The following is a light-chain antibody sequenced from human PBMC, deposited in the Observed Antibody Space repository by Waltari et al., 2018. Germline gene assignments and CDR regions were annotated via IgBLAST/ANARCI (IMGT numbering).Light chain of an antibody. CDR2: GAS. CDR3: QQYGSSGWT. J-gene: IGKJ1*01. Sequence: EIVLTQSPGTLSLSPGERATLSCRASQSVSSSYLAWDQQKPGQDPRLLIYGASSRATGIPDRFSGSGSGTDFTLTISRLEPEDFAVYYCQQYGSSGWTFGQGTKVEIK. V-gene: IGKV3-20*01. CDR1: QSVSSSY.